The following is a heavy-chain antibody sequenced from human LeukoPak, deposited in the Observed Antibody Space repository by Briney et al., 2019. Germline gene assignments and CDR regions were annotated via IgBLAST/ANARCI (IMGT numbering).Heavy chain of an antibody. Sequence: PSETLSLTCAVSGYSISSGYYWGWIRQPPGKGLEWIGSIYHSGSTYYNPSLKSRVTTSVDTSKNQFSLKLSSVTAADTAVYYCARRQVGATTGIDYWGQGTLVTVSS. V-gene: IGHV4-38-2*01. J-gene: IGHJ4*02. CDR2: IYHSGST. CDR1: GYSISSGYY. CDR3: ARRQVGATTGIDY. D-gene: IGHD1-26*01.